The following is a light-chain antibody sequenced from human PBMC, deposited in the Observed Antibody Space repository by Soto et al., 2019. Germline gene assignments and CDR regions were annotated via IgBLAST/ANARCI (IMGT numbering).Light chain of an antibody. CDR2: LNSDGSH. CDR3: QTWGTGIQL. V-gene: IGLV4-69*01. J-gene: IGLJ2*01. CDR1: SGHSSYA. Sequence: QSVLTQSPSASASLGASVKLTCTLNSGHSSYAIAWHQQQPEKGPRYLMKLNSDGSHSKGDGIPDRFSGSSSGAERYLTISSLQSEDEADYYCQTWGTGIQLFGGGTKVTV.